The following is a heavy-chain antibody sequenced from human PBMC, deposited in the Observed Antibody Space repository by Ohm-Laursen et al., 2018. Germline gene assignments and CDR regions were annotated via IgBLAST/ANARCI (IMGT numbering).Heavy chain of an antibody. J-gene: IGHJ4*02. CDR2: INAYKNDL. CDR3: ARDRDWGIDY. CDR1: GFTFSDHG. D-gene: IGHD3/OR15-3a*01. Sequence: SLRLSCSASGFTFSDHGMNWVRQAPGKGLEWLSYINAYKNDLFYADSVKGRFTISRDNAENLLYLQMDRLRDDDTAVYYCARDRDWGIDYWGQGTLVTVSS. V-gene: IGHV3-48*02.